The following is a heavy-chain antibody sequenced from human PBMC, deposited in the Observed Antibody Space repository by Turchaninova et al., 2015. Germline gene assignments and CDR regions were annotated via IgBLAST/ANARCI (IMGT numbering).Heavy chain of an antibody. D-gene: IGHD5-12*01. Sequence: GKPGGSLRLSCAASGFTFSDHYMSWIRQAPGKGLEWVSYISNSGRTTYYADSVKGRFTISRDNAKNSVYLEMNSLRAEDTAVYYCAGARGYSGYVGYFDYWGQGTLVTVSS. CDR2: ISNSGRTT. CDR1: GFTFSDHY. V-gene: IGHV3-11*01. CDR3: AGARGYSGYVGYFDY. J-gene: IGHJ4*02.